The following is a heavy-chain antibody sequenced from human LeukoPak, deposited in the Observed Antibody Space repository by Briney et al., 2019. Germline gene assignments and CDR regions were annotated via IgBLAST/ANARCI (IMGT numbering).Heavy chain of an antibody. CDR2: IRNDGSDK. J-gene: IGHJ4*02. CDR3: VNLGYSD. D-gene: IGHD5-12*01. CDR1: GFSFSAAW. V-gene: IGHV3-7*01. Sequence: GGSLRLSCEASGFSFSAAWMTWVRQAPGKGLEWVATIRNDGSDKYYVDSVKGRYTLSRDNAKNLVYLQMNSLRVEDTAVYYCVNLGYSDGGQGTLVTVSS.